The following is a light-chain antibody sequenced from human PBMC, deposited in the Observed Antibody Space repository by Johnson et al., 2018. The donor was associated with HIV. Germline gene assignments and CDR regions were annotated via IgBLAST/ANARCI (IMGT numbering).Light chain of an antibody. CDR3: GTWDSSLSVLYV. J-gene: IGLJ1*01. Sequence: QSVLTQPPSVSAAPGQKVTISCSGSSSNIGNNYVSWYQHLPGTAPKLLIYDNNKRPSGIPDRFSGSKSGTSATLGITGLQTGDEAGYYCGTWDSSLSVLYVFGTGTKVTVL. V-gene: IGLV1-51*01. CDR2: DNN. CDR1: SSNIGNNY.